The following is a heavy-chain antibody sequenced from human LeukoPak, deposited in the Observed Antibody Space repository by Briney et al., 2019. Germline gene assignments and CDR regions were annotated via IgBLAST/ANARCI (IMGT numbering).Heavy chain of an antibody. Sequence: SETLSLTCTVSGGSISSYYWSWIRQPPGKGLEWIGYIYYSGSTNYNPSLKSRVTISVDTSKNQFSLKLSSVTAADTAVYYCARETRLHSGSYSNDAFDIWGQGTMVTVSS. CDR1: GGSISSYY. CDR3: ARETRLHSGSYSNDAFDI. J-gene: IGHJ3*02. CDR2: IYYSGST. V-gene: IGHV4-59*01. D-gene: IGHD1-26*01.